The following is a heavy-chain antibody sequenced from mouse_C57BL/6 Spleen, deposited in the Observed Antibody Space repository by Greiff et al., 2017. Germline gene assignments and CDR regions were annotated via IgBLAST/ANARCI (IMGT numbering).Heavy chain of an antibody. J-gene: IGHJ1*03. CDR1: GYTFTSYW. V-gene: IGHV1-5*01. Sequence: VQLQQSGTVLARPGASVKMSCKTSGYTFTSYWMHWVKQRPGQGLEWIGAIYPGNSDTSYNQKFKGKAKLTAVTSASTAYMELSSLTNEDSAVXYCTRGVYYGSSYDWYFDVWGTGTTVTVSS. D-gene: IGHD1-1*01. CDR2: IYPGNSDT. CDR3: TRGVYYGSSYDWYFDV.